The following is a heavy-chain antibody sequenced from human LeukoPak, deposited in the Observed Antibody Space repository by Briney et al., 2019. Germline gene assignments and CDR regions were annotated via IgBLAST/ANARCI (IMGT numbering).Heavy chain of an antibody. Sequence: SETLSLTCTVSGGSISSYYWSWIRQPPGKGLEWIGYIYYSGSTNYHPSLKIRVTISVDTSKNQFSLKLSSVTAADTAVYYCARDKSLWSGFLSWGQGTLVTVSS. CDR1: GGSISSYY. V-gene: IGHV4-59*01. CDR3: ARDKSLWSGFLS. D-gene: IGHD3-3*01. CDR2: IYYSGST. J-gene: IGHJ5*02.